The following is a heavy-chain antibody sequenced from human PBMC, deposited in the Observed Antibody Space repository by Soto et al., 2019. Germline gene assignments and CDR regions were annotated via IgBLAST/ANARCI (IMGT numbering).Heavy chain of an antibody. V-gene: IGHV3-9*01. J-gene: IGHJ4*02. D-gene: IGHD6-6*01. CDR1: GFTFDGYA. CDR2: ISWNSNSI. CDR3: AKGYDSSSGLADY. Sequence: ESGGGLVQPGRSLRLSCAASGFTFDGYAMHWVRQAPGKGLEWVSGISWNSNSIAYADSVKGRFTISRDNAKNSLYLQMNTLRAEDTALYYCAKGYDSSSGLADYWGRGTLVTVSS.